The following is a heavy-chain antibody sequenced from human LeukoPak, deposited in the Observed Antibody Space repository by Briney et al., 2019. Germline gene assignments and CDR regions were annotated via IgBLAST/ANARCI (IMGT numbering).Heavy chain of an antibody. CDR2: ISYDGSNK. D-gene: IGHD3-10*01. J-gene: IGHJ1*01. V-gene: IGHV3-30-3*01. CDR1: GFTFSSYA. Sequence: GGSLRLSCAASGFTFSSYAMHWVRQAPGKGLEWVAVISYDGSNKYYADSVKGRFTISRDNSKNTLYLQMNSLGAEDTAVYYCASQILWFGELLSSPEYFQHWGQGTLVTVSS. CDR3: ASQILWFGELLSSPEYFQH.